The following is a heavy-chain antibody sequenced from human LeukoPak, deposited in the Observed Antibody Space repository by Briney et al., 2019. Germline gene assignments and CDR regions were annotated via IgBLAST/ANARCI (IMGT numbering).Heavy chain of an antibody. Sequence: AAVKVSCKASGYSFSTFDINWVRQAPGQGLEWMGWLNPNTGKTGYAQKFQDRVTITGNSSISTVDMELSSLTSDDTAVYYCARAPLTGEHYHYYMDVWGKGTTVTVSS. J-gene: IGHJ6*03. D-gene: IGHD7-27*01. CDR1: GYSFSTFD. CDR3: ARAPLTGEHYHYYMDV. CDR2: LNPNTGKT. V-gene: IGHV1-8*03.